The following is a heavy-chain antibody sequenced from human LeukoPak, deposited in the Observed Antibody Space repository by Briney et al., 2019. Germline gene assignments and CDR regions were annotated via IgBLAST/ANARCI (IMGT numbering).Heavy chain of an antibody. Sequence: PGGSLRLSCAASGFTFSSYSMKWLRQAPGKGLEWVSSISSSSSYIYYADSVKGRFTISRDNAKNSLYLQMDSLRAKDTAVYYCARDSRVVDTAMVINWGQGTLVTVSS. CDR1: GFTFSSYS. V-gene: IGHV3-21*01. CDR3: ARDSRVVDTAMVIN. J-gene: IGHJ4*02. CDR2: ISSSSSYI. D-gene: IGHD5-18*01.